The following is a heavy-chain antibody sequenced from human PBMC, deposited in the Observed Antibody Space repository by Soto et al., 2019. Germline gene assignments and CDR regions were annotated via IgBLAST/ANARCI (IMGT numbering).Heavy chain of an antibody. Sequence: SEALSLTCAVYGGSFSGYYWSWIRQPPGKGLEWIGEINHSGSTNYNPSLKSRVTISVDTSKNQFSLKLSSVTAADTAVYYCARAQELWFGELLRDAFDIWGQGTMVTVSS. CDR1: GGSFSGYY. CDR2: INHSGST. D-gene: IGHD3-10*01. CDR3: ARAQELWFGELLRDAFDI. V-gene: IGHV4-34*01. J-gene: IGHJ3*02.